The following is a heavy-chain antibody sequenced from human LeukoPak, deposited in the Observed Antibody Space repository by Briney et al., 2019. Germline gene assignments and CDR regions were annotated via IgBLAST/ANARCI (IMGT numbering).Heavy chain of an antibody. CDR1: GFTFSSAA. D-gene: IGHD3-3*02. CDR2: ISPTGGNT. Sequence: GGSLRLSCAASGFTFSSAAMTWVRQAPGKGLEWVSLISPTGGNTFYADSVKGRFAISRDNSKNTLYLEMNSLRAEDTAVYYCARGRISPDYWGQGTLVTVSS. J-gene: IGHJ4*02. CDR3: ARGRISPDY. V-gene: IGHV3-23*01.